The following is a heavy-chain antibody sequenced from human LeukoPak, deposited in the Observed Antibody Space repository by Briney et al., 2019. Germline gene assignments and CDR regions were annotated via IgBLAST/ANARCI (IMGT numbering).Heavy chain of an antibody. Sequence: SETLSLTCTVSGYSMSSSYYWGWIRQPPGKGLEWIGSIYHSGSTYYNPSLKSRVTISIDMSKNQFSLKLSSVTAADTAVYYCARGGGSYSRLNYYYYMDVWGKGTTVTISS. J-gene: IGHJ6*03. D-gene: IGHD1-26*01. CDR1: GYSMSSSYY. V-gene: IGHV4-38-2*02. CDR2: IYHSGST. CDR3: ARGGGSYSRLNYYYYMDV.